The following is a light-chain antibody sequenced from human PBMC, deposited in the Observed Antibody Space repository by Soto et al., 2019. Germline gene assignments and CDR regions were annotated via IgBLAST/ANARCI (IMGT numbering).Light chain of an antibody. CDR1: QSVNRY. CDR2: DAS. CDR3: QQRSNWPPTRT. V-gene: IGKV3-11*01. J-gene: IGKJ1*01. Sequence: EIVLTQSPATLSLSPGERATLSCRASQSVNRYLAWFQQKTGQPPRLLIYDASKRATGIPARFSGSGSGTDFTLTFSSLEPEDFALYYCQQRSNWPPTRTFGQGTKV.